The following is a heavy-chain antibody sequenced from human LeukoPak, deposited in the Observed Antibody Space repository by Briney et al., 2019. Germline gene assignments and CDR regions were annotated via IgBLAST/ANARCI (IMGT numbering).Heavy chain of an antibody. J-gene: IGHJ4*02. CDR3: ARVGQYNGDYVDFDY. Sequence: GGSLRLSCAASKFTFSSFAIHWVRQAPGKGLEWVALISFDGGNTLYADSVKGRFTISRDNAQNTVYLQMNSLRAEDTAVYYCARVGQYNGDYVDFDYWGQGTLVAVSS. D-gene: IGHD4-17*01. CDR1: KFTFSSFA. V-gene: IGHV3-30*04. CDR2: ISFDGGNT.